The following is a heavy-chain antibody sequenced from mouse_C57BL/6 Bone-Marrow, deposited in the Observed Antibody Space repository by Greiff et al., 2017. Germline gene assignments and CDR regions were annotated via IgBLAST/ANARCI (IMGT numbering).Heavy chain of an antibody. CDR2: IDPENGDT. V-gene: IGHV14-4*01. CDR3: TTRQLDHYYAMDY. J-gene: IGHJ4*01. CDR1: GFNIKDDY. Sequence: EVQLQQSGAELVRPGASVKLSCTASGFNIKDDYMHWVKQRPEQGLEWIGWIDPENGDTEYASKFQGKATITADTSSNPAYLQLSSLTSEDTAVYYCTTRQLDHYYAMDYWGQGTSVTVSS. D-gene: IGHD6-1*02.